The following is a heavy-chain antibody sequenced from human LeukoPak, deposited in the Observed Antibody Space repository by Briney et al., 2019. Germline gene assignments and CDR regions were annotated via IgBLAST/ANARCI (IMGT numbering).Heavy chain of an antibody. CDR1: GGSNSSYY. CDR2: IYYSGST. CDR3: ARGMVPIRVDY. J-gene: IGHJ4*02. Sequence: SETLSLTCTVSGGSNSSYYWSWIRQPPGKGLEWIGYIYYSGSTNYNPSLKSRVTISVDTSKNQFSLKLSSVTAADTAVYYCARGMVPIRVDYWGQGTLVTVSS. D-gene: IGHD2-8*01. V-gene: IGHV4-59*01.